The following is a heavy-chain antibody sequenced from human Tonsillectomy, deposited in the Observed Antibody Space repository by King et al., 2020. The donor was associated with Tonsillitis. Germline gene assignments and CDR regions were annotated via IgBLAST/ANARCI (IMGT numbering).Heavy chain of an antibody. J-gene: IGHJ6*02. CDR2: IIPILGIA. Sequence: QLVQSGAEVKKPGSSVKVSCKASGGTFSSYAISWVRQAPGQGLEWMGRIIPILGIANYAQKFQGRVTITADKSTSTAYMELSSLRSEDTAVYYCARDSFYHQSYYYYGMDVWGQGTMVTVSS. CDR3: ARDSFYHQSYYYYGMDV. CDR1: GGTFSSYA. D-gene: IGHD2/OR15-2a*01. V-gene: IGHV1-69*04.